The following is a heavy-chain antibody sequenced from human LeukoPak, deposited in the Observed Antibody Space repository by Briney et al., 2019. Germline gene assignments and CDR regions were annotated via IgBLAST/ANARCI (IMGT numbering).Heavy chain of an antibody. Sequence: ASVKVSCKASGYTFTSYAMNWVRQAPGQGLEWMGGIIPIFGTANYAQKFQGRVTITADESTSTAYMELSSLRSEDTAVYYCARDLGDFYKESRPYDYWGQGTLVTVSS. CDR1: GYTFTSYA. D-gene: IGHD3-16*01. CDR2: IIPIFGTA. V-gene: IGHV1-69*13. J-gene: IGHJ4*02. CDR3: ARDLGDFYKESRPYDY.